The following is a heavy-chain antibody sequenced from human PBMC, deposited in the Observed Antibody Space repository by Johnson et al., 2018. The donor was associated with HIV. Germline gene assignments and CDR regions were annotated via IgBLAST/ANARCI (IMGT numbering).Heavy chain of an antibody. D-gene: IGHD3-22*01. Sequence: VQLVESGGGLVQPGGSLRLSCAASGFTFSSYALSWVRQAPGKGLEWVSVISGNGANTYYADSVKGRFTISRDNSKNPLYLHMNSLRAEDTAVYYCAKLTAYDSSGSDAFDIWGQGTMVTVSS. CDR2: ISGNGANT. J-gene: IGHJ3*02. CDR3: AKLTAYDSSGSDAFDI. V-gene: IGHV3-23*04. CDR1: GFTFSSYA.